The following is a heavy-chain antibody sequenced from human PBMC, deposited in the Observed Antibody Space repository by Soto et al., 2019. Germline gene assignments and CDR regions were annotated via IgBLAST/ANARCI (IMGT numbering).Heavy chain of an antibody. V-gene: IGHV4-59*08. CDR2: IYYSGST. CDR3: ARHATYCSSTSCHPSLIGDDPMAFDP. Sequence: QVQLQESGPGLVKPSETLSLTCTVSGGSISSYYWSWIRQPPGKGLEWIGYIYYSGSTNYNPSLKSRVTISVDTSKNQFSLKLSSVTAADTAVYYCARHATYCSSTSCHPSLIGDDPMAFDPWGQGTLVTVSS. J-gene: IGHJ5*02. CDR1: GGSISSYY. D-gene: IGHD2-2*01.